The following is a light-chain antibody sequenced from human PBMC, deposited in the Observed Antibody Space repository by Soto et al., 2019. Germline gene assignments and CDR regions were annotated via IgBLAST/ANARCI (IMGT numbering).Light chain of an antibody. CDR2: WAS. CDR1: QSVLFTSYNKNY. V-gene: IGKV4-1*01. J-gene: IGKJ4*01. CDR3: QQYDSTPQT. Sequence: EIVMCQSPDSLAVSLGERATIKCKSSQSVLFTSYNKNYLAWYQQKPGQRPKLLIYWASTRESGVPDRFRGSGSGTDFTLTISSLQAEDVAVYYCQQYDSTPQTFGGGTKVDIK.